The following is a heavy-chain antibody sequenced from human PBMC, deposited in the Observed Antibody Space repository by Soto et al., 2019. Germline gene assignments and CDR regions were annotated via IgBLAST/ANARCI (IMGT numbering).Heavy chain of an antibody. CDR2: IYYSGST. V-gene: IGHV4-39*01. J-gene: IGHJ4*02. D-gene: IGHD6-13*01. CDR3: ARRGSSSWYGY. Sequence: QLQLQESGPGLVKPSETLSLTCTVSGGSISSSSYYWGWIRQPPGKGLEWIGSIYYSGSTYYNPSLKSRLTISVDTSKNQFSLKLSSVTAADTAVYYCARRGSSSWYGYWGQGTLVTVSS. CDR1: GGSISSSSYY.